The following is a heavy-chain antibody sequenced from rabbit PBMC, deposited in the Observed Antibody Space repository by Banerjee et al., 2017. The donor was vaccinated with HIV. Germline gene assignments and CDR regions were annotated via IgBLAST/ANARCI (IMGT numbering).Heavy chain of an antibody. D-gene: IGHD4-1*01. CDR3: ARDLAGVIGWNFGL. CDR2: INSNTGNT. Sequence: QEQLVESGGGLVTLGGSLKLSCKASRIDFSTYVMCWVRQAPGKGLEWIACINSNTGNTVYASWAKGPFPISKTSSTTVTLQMTSLTAADTATYFCARDLAGVIGWNFGLWGPGTLVTVS. CDR1: RIDFSTYV. V-gene: IGHV1S45*01. J-gene: IGHJ4*01.